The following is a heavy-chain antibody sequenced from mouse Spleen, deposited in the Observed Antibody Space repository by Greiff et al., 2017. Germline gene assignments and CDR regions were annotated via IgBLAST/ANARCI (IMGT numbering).Heavy chain of an antibody. Sequence: EVKLMESGGGLVKPGGSLKLSCAASGFTFSSYGMSWVRQTPEKRLEWVATISGGGSYTYYPDSVKGRFTISRDNAKNNLYLQMSSLRSEDTALYYCARGPDSSGYTFAYWGQGTLVTVSA. CDR3: ARGPDSSGYTFAY. D-gene: IGHD3-2*01. CDR1: GFTFSSYG. V-gene: IGHV5-9-2*01. CDR2: ISGGGSYT. J-gene: IGHJ3*01.